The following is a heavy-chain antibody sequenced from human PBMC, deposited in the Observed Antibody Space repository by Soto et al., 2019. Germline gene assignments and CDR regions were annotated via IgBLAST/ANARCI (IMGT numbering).Heavy chain of an antibody. Sequence: GGSLRLSCAASGFTFSSYAMSWVRQAPGKGLEWVSAISGSGGSTYYADSVKGRFTISRDNSKNTLYLQMNSLRAEDTAVYYCAKGTLKGVGATGRYYFDYWGQGTLVTVSS. D-gene: IGHD1-26*01. V-gene: IGHV3-23*01. CDR3: AKGTLKGVGATGRYYFDY. CDR2: ISGSGGST. CDR1: GFTFSSYA. J-gene: IGHJ4*02.